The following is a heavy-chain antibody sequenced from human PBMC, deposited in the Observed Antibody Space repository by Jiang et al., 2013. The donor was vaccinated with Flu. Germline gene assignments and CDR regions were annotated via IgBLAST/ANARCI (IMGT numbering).Heavy chain of an antibody. D-gene: IGHD7-27*01. V-gene: IGHV4-59*08. CDR3: ARHTGANWGFGY. Sequence: KSRVTISVDTSKTQFSLKLTSVTAADTAVYYCARHTGANWGFGYWGQGTLVTVSS. J-gene: IGHJ4*02.